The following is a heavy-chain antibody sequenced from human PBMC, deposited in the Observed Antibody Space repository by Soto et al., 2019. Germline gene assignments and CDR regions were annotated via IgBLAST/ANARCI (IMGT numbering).Heavy chain of an antibody. D-gene: IGHD2-15*01. CDR2: ISYSGKT. J-gene: IGHJ4*02. V-gene: IGHV4-61*01. Sequence: QVQLQESGPGLMKPSETLSLSCSVSGGFVNSGSHYWTWIRQPPGKTLEWIGHISYSGKTDLNPSLRSRVTLSRDTSKNQVSLTLTSVTAADTAVYYCARALGGSALSFFYFDNWGQGTLVTVSS. CDR1: GGFVNSGSHY. CDR3: ARALGGSALSFFYFDN.